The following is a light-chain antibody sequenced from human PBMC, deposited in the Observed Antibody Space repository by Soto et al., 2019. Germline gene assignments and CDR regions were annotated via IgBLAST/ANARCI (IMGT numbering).Light chain of an antibody. J-gene: IGKJ1*01. Sequence: EIVLTQSPGTLSLSPGERATLSCRASQSVISRYLAWYQQKPGQAPRLLIFGASSRATGIPDRFSGSGSGTDFTLTIRRLEPEDFAVFYCQQYGSSPPTFGQGTKV. CDR2: GAS. V-gene: IGKV3-20*01. CDR3: QQYGSSPPT. CDR1: QSVISRY.